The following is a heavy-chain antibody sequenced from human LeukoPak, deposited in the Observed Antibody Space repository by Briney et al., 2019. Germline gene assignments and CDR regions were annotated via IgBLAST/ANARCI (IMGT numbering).Heavy chain of an antibody. CDR1: GYSFTSYW. CDR3: ARLVENFDWFFDY. CDR2: IYPGDSDT. Sequence: GESLQISCKGSGYSFTSYWIGWVRQLPGKGLERMGIIYPGDSDTRYSPSFQGQVTISADKSISTAYLQWSSLKASDTAMYYCARLVENFDWFFDYWGQGTLVTVSS. D-gene: IGHD3-9*01. J-gene: IGHJ4*02. V-gene: IGHV5-51*01.